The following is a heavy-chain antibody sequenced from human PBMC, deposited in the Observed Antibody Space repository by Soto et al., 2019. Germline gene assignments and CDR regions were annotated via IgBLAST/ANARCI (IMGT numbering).Heavy chain of an antibody. CDR1: GFSLSNARMG. CDR3: ARNIDFWSGYSYWFDP. J-gene: IGHJ5*02. D-gene: IGHD3-3*01. CDR2: IFSNDEK. Sequence: SGPTLVNPTETLTLTCTVSGFSLSNARMGVSWIRQPPGKALEWLAHIFSNDEKSYSTSLKSRLTISKDTSKSQVVLTMTNMDPVDTATYYCARNIDFWSGYSYWFDPWGQGTLVTVSS. V-gene: IGHV2-26*01.